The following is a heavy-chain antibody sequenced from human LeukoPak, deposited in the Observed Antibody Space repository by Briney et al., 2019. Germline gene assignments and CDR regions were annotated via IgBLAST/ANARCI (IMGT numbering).Heavy chain of an antibody. CDR1: GGSISTSTYY. Sequence: SETLSLTCTVSGGSISTSTYYWVCIRQPPGKGLECIGNIYSGGSTYYNASLKSRVTLSVDASKNQFSLRLSSVTAADTAVYYCARRGGNPLGAFDIWGQGTMVTVSS. V-gene: IGHV4-39*01. CDR3: ARRGGNPLGAFDI. CDR2: IYSGGST. D-gene: IGHD4-23*01. J-gene: IGHJ3*02.